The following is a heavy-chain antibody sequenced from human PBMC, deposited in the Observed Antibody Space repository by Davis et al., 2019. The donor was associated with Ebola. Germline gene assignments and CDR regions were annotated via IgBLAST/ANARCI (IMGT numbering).Heavy chain of an antibody. CDR3: ASLFTYYYDSSGYRSYWYFDL. D-gene: IGHD3-22*01. CDR2: IYYSGST. Sequence: SETLSLTCTVSGGSISSSSYYWGWIRQPPGKGLEWIGSIYYSGSTYYNPSLKSRVTISVDTSKNQFSLKLSSVTTADTAVYYCASLFTYYYDSSGYRSYWYFDLWGRGTLVTVSS. J-gene: IGHJ2*01. CDR1: GGSISSSSYY. V-gene: IGHV4-39*01.